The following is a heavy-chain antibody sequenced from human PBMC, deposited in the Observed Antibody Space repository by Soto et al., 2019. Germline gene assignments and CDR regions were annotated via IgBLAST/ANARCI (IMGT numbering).Heavy chain of an antibody. CDR3: ARGDDYGDRKAD. D-gene: IGHD4-17*01. J-gene: IGHJ4*02. CDR2: ISYDGSNK. CDR1: GFTFSSYA. Sequence: ESGGGVVQPGRSLRLSCAASGFTFSSYAMHWVRQAPGKGLEWVAVISYDGSNKYYADSVKGRFTISRDNSKNTLYLQMNSLRAEDTAVYYCARGDDYGDRKADWGRGTLVTVSS. V-gene: IGHV3-30-3*01.